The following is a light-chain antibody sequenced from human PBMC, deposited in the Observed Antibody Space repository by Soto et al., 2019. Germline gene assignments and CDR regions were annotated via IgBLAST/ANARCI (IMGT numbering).Light chain of an antibody. V-gene: IGKV3-20*01. CDR3: QQYGDSPWT. Sequence: EIVLTQSPGTLSLSPGERATLSCRASQSVRNSHLAWYQQKPGQPPRLLISRAASRAPGIPDRFSGSGSGTGFTLSISKLEPEDSALYYCQQYGDSPWTFXLGTKV. J-gene: IGKJ1*01. CDR2: RAA. CDR1: QSVRNSH.